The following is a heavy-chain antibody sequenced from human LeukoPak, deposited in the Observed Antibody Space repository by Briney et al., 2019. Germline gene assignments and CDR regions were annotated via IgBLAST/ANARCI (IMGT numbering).Heavy chain of an antibody. J-gene: IGHJ4*02. V-gene: IGHV3-23*01. Sequence: PGGSLTLSCTASGFPFNRFAMSWVRQAPGQGLAWVSAISGGGDAHYADCGKCRFTTSRDNSKNTLFLHMNNLTADDTALYYCAKEGITGADSWGQGTLVSVSS. CDR2: ISGGGDA. CDR3: AKEGITGADS. CDR1: GFPFNRFA.